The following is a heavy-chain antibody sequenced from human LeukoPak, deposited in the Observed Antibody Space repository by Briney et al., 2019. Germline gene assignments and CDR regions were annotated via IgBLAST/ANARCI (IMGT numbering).Heavy chain of an antibody. CDR2: ISGSGGST. CDR1: GFTFSSYA. J-gene: IGHJ6*02. D-gene: IGHD6-13*01. CDR3: AKEDSSSRKTYYYYGMDV. V-gene: IGHV3-23*01. Sequence: GGSLRLSCAASGFTFSSYAMSWVRQAPGKGLEWVSAISGSGGSTYYADSVKGRFTISRDNSKNTLYLQMNSLRAGDTAVYYCAKEDSSSRKTYYYYGMDVWGQGTTVTVSS.